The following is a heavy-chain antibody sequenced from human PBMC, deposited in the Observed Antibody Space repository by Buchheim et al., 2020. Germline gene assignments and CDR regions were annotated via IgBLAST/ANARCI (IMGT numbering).Heavy chain of an antibody. J-gene: IGHJ6*02. CDR3: ARSMVRGPSRLHYYGMDV. V-gene: IGHV3-33*01. Sequence: QVQLVESGGGVVQPGRSLRLSCAASGFTFSSYGMNWGRQAPGKGLEWVAVIWYDGSNKYYADSVKGRVTSSRDNTKKTLYLQMNSLRAADTAVYYCARSMVRGPSRLHYYGMDVWGQGTT. D-gene: IGHD3-10*01. CDR1: GFTFSSYG. CDR2: IWYDGSNK.